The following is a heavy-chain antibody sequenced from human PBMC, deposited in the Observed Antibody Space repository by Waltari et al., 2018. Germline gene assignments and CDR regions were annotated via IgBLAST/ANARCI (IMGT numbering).Heavy chain of an antibody. J-gene: IGHJ4*02. Sequence: QVRLQETGPGLVKPSETLSLTCTVSGGPISSYYWSWIRQPPGKGLEWIGYIYYSGSTNYNPSLKSRVTISVDTSKNQFSLKLSSVTAADTAVYYCARESDRYYYDSSGYVDYWGQGTLVTVSS. CDR3: ARESDRYYYDSSGYVDY. CDR1: GGPISSYY. D-gene: IGHD3-22*01. V-gene: IGHV4-59*01. CDR2: IYYSGST.